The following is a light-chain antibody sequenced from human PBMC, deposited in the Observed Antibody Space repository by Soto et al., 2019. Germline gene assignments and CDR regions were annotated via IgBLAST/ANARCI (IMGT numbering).Light chain of an antibody. CDR1: QSVSSN. Sequence: EIVMTQSPATLSVSPGERATLSCRASQSVSSNLAWYQQKPGQAPRLLIYGASTRATGIPARFSGSGSGTEFTLTISSLQSEDFAVYYCQQYNNWPPRYTFGQGTKLETK. CDR2: GAS. V-gene: IGKV3-15*01. CDR3: QQYNNWPPRYT. J-gene: IGKJ2*01.